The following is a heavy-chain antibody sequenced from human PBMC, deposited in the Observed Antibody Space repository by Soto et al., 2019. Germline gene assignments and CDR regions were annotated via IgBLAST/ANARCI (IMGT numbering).Heavy chain of an antibody. CDR3: ARSQYYDFWSGYYSAYYYGMDV. CDR2: IYYSGST. Sequence: SETLSLTCTVSGGSISSGGYYWSWIRQHPGEGLEWIGYIYYSGSTYYNPSLKSRVTISVDASKNQFSLKLSSVTAADTAVYYCARSQYYDFWSGYYSAYYYGMDVWGQGTTVTVSS. J-gene: IGHJ6*02. CDR1: GGSISSGGYY. D-gene: IGHD3-3*01. V-gene: IGHV4-31*03.